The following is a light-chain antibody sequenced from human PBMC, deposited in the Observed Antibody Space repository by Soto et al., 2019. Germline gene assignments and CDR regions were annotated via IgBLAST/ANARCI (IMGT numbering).Light chain of an antibody. CDR3: TSYTSSRNYA. Sequence: SALPQADSGTGSPRQSITVSCTLTSNDVGAYKYISCYQQHTGTAPKPMNYVFRNLPSWVSNLFSHYKSGHTSSLTLPWLQAEDEADYYCTSYTSSRNYAFGTGTKVTVL. CDR2: VFR. CDR1: SNDVGAYKY. V-gene: IGLV2-14*03. J-gene: IGLJ1*01.